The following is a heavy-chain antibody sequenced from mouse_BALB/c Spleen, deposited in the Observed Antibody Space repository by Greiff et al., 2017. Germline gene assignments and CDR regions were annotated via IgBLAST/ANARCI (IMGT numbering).Heavy chain of an antibody. D-gene: IGHD1-1*01. CDR1: GYTFTSYW. V-gene: IGHV1-7*01. CDR2: INPSTGYT. J-gene: IGHJ3*01. CDR3: ARDGYYYGSRAWFAY. Sequence: VKLMESGAELAKPGASVKMSCKASGYTFTSYWMHWVKQRPGQGLEWIGYINPSTGYTEYNQKFKDKATLTADKSSSTAYMQLSSLTSEDSAVYYCARDGYYYGSRAWFAYWGQGTLVTVSA.